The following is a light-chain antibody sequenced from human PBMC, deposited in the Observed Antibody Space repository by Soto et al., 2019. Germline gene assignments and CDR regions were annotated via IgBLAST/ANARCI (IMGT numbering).Light chain of an antibody. V-gene: IGLV2-11*01. CDR3: CSYAGSSTYV. Sequence: QSALTQPRSVSGSPGQSVTISCTGTSSDVGGHNYVSWYQQHPGKAPQLMIYDVTKRPSGVPDRFSGSKSGSTASLTISGLQAEDEADYYCCSYAGSSTYVFGTGPNVIVL. J-gene: IGLJ1*01. CDR2: DVT. CDR1: SSDVGGHNY.